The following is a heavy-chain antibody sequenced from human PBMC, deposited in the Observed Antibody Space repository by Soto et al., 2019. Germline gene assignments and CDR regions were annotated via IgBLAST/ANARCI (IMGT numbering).Heavy chain of an antibody. Sequence: PGESLKISCKGSGYSFTSYWIGCVRQMPGKGLEWMGIIYPGDSDTRYSPSFQGQVTISADKSISTAYLQWSSLKASDTAMYYCARDMLNGAHLPFFSHFDYWGQGTLVTVSS. D-gene: IGHD2-8*01. CDR3: ARDMLNGAHLPFFSHFDY. J-gene: IGHJ4*02. CDR1: GYSFTSYW. CDR2: IYPGDSDT. V-gene: IGHV5-51*01.